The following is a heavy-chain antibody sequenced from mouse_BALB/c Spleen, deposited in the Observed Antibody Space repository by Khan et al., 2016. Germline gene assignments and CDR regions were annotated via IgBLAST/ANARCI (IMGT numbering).Heavy chain of an antibody. CDR1: GFTFSSYG. CDR3: ARGIYYGYYFDY. J-gene: IGHJ2*01. D-gene: IGHD1-2*01. V-gene: IGHV5-6-3*01. Sequence: EVERVESGGGLVQPGGSLKLSCAASGFTFSSYGMSWVRQTPDKRLELVATINSNGGSTYYPDSVKGRFTISRDNAKNTLYLQMSSLKSEDTAMYYCARGIYYGYYFDYWGQGTTLTVSS. CDR2: INSNGGST.